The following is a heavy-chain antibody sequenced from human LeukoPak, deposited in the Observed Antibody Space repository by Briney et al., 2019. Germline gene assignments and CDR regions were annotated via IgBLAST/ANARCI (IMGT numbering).Heavy chain of an antibody. Sequence: GGSLRLSCAASGFSFSSYAMHWVRQALGKGLEWVAVISYDGSNKYYADSVKGRFTISRDNSRNTLYLQMNSLRAEDTAVYYCARGGGSYDILTGDYKPHDYWGQGTLVTVSS. J-gene: IGHJ4*02. D-gene: IGHD3-9*01. CDR3: ARGGGSYDILTGDYKPHDY. V-gene: IGHV3-30-3*01. CDR1: GFSFSSYA. CDR2: ISYDGSNK.